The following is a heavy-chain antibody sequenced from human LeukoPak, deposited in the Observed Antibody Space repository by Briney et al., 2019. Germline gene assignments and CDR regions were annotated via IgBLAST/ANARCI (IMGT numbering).Heavy chain of an antibody. D-gene: IGHD6-19*01. J-gene: IGHJ4*02. Sequence: SETLSLTCTVSGGSISFSSYYWGWIRQPPGKGLEWIGSISMYYSGSTYYNPSLKSRATISGGTSKNQFSLKLTSVTAADTATYYCARETSLAGFASGLGFNYWGQGILVTVSS. CDR2: ISMYYSGST. CDR1: GGSISFSSYY. CDR3: ARETSLAGFASGLGFNY. V-gene: IGHV4-39*07.